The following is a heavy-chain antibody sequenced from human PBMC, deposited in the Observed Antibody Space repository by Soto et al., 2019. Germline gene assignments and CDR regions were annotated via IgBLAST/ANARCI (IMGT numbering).Heavy chain of an antibody. CDR3: ATGPFRFLEWTQSYNWFDP. CDR2: IIPMFGTA. D-gene: IGHD3-3*01. CDR1: GGTFSSYA. J-gene: IGHJ5*02. Sequence: QVQLVQSGTEVKRPGSSVNVSCKASGGTFSSYAVSWVRQAPGQGLEWMGGIIPMFGTANYAPNFQDRVTITADASTSIAYMDLSRLRSDDTAVYYCATGPFRFLEWTQSYNWFDPWGQGTLVIVTS. V-gene: IGHV1-69*12.